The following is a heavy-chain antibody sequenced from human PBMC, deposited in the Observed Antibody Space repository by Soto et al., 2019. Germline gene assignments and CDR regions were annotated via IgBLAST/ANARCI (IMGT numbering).Heavy chain of an antibody. V-gene: IGHV1-8*01. CDR2: MNPNSGNT. J-gene: IGHJ6*02. D-gene: IGHD3-10*01. CDR1: GSTITSYD. CDR3: AIRYGSGSYYNAYYYYGMDV. Sequence: ASVKVSCKASGSTITSYDINWVRQATGQGLEWMGWMNPNSGNTGYAQKFQGRVTMTRNTSISTAYMELSSLRSEDTAVYYCAIRYGSGSYYNAYYYYGMDVWGQGTTVTVSS.